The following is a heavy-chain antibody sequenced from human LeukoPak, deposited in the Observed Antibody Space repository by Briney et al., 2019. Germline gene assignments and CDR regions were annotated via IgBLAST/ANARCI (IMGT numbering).Heavy chain of an antibody. CDR2: INHSGST. Sequence: SETLSLTCAVYGGSFSGYYWSWIRQPPGKGLEWIGEINHSGSTNYNPSLKSRVIISVDTSKNQFSLKLNSVTAADTAVYYCARVRYCSSTSCFKRSNWFGPWGQGTLVTVSS. CDR3: ARVRYCSSTSCFKRSNWFGP. D-gene: IGHD2-2*01. V-gene: IGHV4-34*01. CDR1: GGSFSGYY. J-gene: IGHJ5*02.